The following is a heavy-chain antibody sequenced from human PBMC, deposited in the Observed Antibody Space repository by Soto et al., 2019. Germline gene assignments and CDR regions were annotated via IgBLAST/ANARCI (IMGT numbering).Heavy chain of an antibody. CDR2: INPNSGNI. J-gene: IGHJ4*02. V-gene: IGHV1-8*01. CDR3: ARGRASGSYYLLDY. CDR1: GNTFTSYD. Sequence: QVQLVQSGAEVKKPGASVKVSCRSSGNTFTSYDINWVRQATGHGLVWMGWINPNSGNIGYAQKFQGRVTMTRDTAKRSAYMYVGRLRSDDTAVYYCARGRASGSYYLLDYRGQGTLVTVSS. D-gene: IGHD3-10*01.